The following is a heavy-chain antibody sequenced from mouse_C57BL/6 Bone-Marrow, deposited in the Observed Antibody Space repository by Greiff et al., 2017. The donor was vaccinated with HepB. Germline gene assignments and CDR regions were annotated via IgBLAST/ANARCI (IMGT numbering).Heavy chain of an antibody. D-gene: IGHD1-1*01. V-gene: IGHV1-61*01. Sequence: VQLQQPGAELVRPGSSVKLSCKASGYTFTSYWMDWVKQRPGQGLEWIGNIYPSDSETHYNQKFKDKATLTVDKSSSTAYMQLSSLTSEDSAVYYWATITAVVAPYYYAMDYWGQGTSVTVSS. J-gene: IGHJ4*01. CDR1: GYTFTSYW. CDR3: ATITAVVAPYYYAMDY. CDR2: IYPSDSET.